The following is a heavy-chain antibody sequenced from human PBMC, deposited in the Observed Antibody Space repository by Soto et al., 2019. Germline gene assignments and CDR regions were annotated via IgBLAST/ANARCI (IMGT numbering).Heavy chain of an antibody. D-gene: IGHD2-8*01. CDR2: ISGSGGST. CDR1: GFTFSSYA. J-gene: IGHJ5*02. CDR3: AKDRLRARGVLLLNWFDP. Sequence: GGSLRLSCAASGFTFSSYAMSWARQAPGKGLEWVSAISGSGGSTYYADSVKGRFTISRDNSKNTLYLQMNSLRAEDTAVYYCAKDRLRARGVLLLNWFDPWGQGTLVTVSS. V-gene: IGHV3-23*01.